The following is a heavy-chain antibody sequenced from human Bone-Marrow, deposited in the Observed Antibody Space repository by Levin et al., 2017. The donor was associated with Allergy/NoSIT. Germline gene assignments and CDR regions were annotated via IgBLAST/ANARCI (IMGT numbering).Heavy chain of an antibody. V-gene: IGHV6-1*01. Sequence: SETLSLTCGIAGASVSSNSVTWNWIRQSPSRGLEWLGRTYYRATWYYDYTVSVKSRITINADASKNQFSLQLISVTPEDTAVYYCARAAIVLGSKGDAFDVWGQGTAVTVSS. J-gene: IGHJ3*01. CDR1: GASVSSNSVT. CDR3: ARAAIVLGSKGDAFDV. D-gene: IGHD1-26*01. CDR2: TYYRATWYY.